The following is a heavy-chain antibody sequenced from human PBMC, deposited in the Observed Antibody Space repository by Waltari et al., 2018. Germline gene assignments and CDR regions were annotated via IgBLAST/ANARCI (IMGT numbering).Heavy chain of an antibody. CDR1: GASVSSRIHY. J-gene: IGHJ4*02. Sequence: QLQLQESGPGLVKPSETLSLTCTVSGASVSSRIHYWGWIRQSPGKGLEWIGSITHSGSSSYIPSRRRRVTLLVDSSKNQFSLRVNSVTAADMALYYCARHMTTVTTSSFDYWVQGALVTVSS. D-gene: IGHD4-17*01. CDR3: ARHMTTVTTSSFDY. V-gene: IGHV4-39*07. CDR2: ITHSGSS.